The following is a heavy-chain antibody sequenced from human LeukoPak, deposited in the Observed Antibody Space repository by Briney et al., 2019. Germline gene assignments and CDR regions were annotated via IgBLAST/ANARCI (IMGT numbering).Heavy chain of an antibody. J-gene: IGHJ4*02. D-gene: IGHD3-10*01. CDR1: GFIFSSYA. CDR3: AKVPHLYYGSGSYQLDY. Sequence: GGSLRLSCAASGFIFSSYALSWVRRAPGKGLQCVSAISGSGGSTYYADSVKGRFTVSRDNSKKALYLQIHSLRADDTAVYYCAKVPHLYYGSGSYQLDYWGQGTLVTVSS. CDR2: ISGSGGST. V-gene: IGHV3-23*01.